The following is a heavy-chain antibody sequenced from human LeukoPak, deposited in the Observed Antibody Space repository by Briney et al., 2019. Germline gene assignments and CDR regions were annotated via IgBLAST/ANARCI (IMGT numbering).Heavy chain of an antibody. CDR1: GFTFSSYA. CDR3: ARDVLGVDY. CDR2: ISYDGSNK. V-gene: IGHV3-30-3*01. J-gene: IGHJ4*02. D-gene: IGHD2-8*01. Sequence: GGSLRLSCAASGFTFSSYAMHWVRQAPGKGLEWVAVISYDGSNKYYADSVKGRFTISRDNSKNTLYLQMNSLRAEDTAVYYCARDVLGVDYWGQGILVTVSS.